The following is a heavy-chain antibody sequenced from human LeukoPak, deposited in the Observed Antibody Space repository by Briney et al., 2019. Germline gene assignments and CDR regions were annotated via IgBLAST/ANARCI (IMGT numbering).Heavy chain of an antibody. J-gene: IGHJ4*02. V-gene: IGHV4-38-2*01. CDR1: GYYISSGYY. Sequence: SETLSLTCAVSGYYISSGYYWGWIRQPPGKGLEWIGSIYHSGSTYYNPSLKSRVTISVDTSKNQFSLKLSSVTAADTAVYYCARHHGGGSGSYYTYWGQGTLVTVSS. CDR2: IYHSGST. CDR3: ARHHGGGSGSYYTY. D-gene: IGHD3-10*01.